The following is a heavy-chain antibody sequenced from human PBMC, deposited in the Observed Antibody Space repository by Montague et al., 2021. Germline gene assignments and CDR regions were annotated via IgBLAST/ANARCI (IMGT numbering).Heavy chain of an antibody. Sequence: SLRLSCAASGFTFSNFWMHWVRQAPGKGLVWVSRIVGDGHHKNYADSVQGRFTISRDNAENTLYLQMDGLRVGDTAVYYCVRDGDGFNFDYWGHGTLVTVSS. V-gene: IGHV3-74*01. CDR3: VRDGDGFNFDY. J-gene: IGHJ4*01. CDR2: IVGDGHHK. CDR1: GFTFSNFW. D-gene: IGHD5-24*01.